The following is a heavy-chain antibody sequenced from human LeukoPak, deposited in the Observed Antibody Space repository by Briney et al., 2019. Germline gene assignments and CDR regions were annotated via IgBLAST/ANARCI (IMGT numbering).Heavy chain of an antibody. D-gene: IGHD2-2*01. Sequence: SVKVSCKASGGTFSSYAISWVRQAPGQGLEWMGGIIPIFGTANYAQKFQGRVTITADESTSTAYMELSSLRSEETAVYYCARGKDIVVVPAAMPASYYYYGMDVWGKGTTVTVSS. CDR1: GGTFSSYA. CDR2: IIPIFGTA. V-gene: IGHV1-69*01. J-gene: IGHJ6*04. CDR3: ARGKDIVVVPAAMPASYYYYGMDV.